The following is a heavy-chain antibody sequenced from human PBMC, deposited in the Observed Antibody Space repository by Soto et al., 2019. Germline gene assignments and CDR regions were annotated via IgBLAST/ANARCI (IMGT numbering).Heavy chain of an antibody. CDR3: ARDWVGDLAY. CDR1: GYTFTSYG. J-gene: IGHJ4*02. D-gene: IGHD4-17*01. Sequence: QVQLVQSGGEVKQPGASVKVSCKTSGYTFTSYGISWVRQAPGQGLEWMGWISGYNGDTKYVQKFQGRVTLTTDTSTNTAYMEVRSLGSYDTAVYYCARDWVGDLAYWGQGTLVTVSS. CDR2: ISGYNGDT. V-gene: IGHV1-18*01.